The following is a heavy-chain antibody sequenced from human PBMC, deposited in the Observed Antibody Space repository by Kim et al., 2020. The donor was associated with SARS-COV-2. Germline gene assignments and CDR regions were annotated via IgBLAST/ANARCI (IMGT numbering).Heavy chain of an antibody. Sequence: GGSLRLSCAASGFTVSSNYMSWVRQAPGKGLEWVSVIYSGGSTYYADSVKGRFTISRDNSKNTLYLQMNSLRAEDTAVYYCAREEVGYCSGGSCYTARGFDPWGQGTLVTVSS. V-gene: IGHV3-53*01. J-gene: IGHJ5*02. CDR2: IYSGGST. D-gene: IGHD2-15*01. CDR1: GFTVSSNY. CDR3: AREEVGYCSGGSCYTARGFDP.